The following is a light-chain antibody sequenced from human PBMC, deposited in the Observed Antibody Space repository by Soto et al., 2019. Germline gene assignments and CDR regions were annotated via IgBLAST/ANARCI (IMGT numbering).Light chain of an antibody. CDR2: AAS. Sequence: DIQMTRSPSYLSAPVGDRVTITCRASQSISSYLNWYQNKPGNAPKLLIYAASSLQSGVPSRFRGIGSGTEFTLTLSSLKPDEFATDDCQPYDTYWTFGPVTKVDIK. CDR1: QSISSY. V-gene: IGKV1-39*01. J-gene: IGKJ1*01. CDR3: QPYDTYWT.